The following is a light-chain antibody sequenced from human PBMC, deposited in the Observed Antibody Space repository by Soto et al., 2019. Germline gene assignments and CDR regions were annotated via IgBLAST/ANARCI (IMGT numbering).Light chain of an antibody. J-gene: IGKJ1*01. CDR2: AAS. V-gene: IGKV1-39*01. CDR3: QQSYATPRT. Sequence: DIQMTQSPSSLSASVGDRVTITCQASQSISNYLNWYQQKPGKAPNLLIYAASSLQSGVPSRFSGSGSGTDFTLNISSLQPEDFATYYCQQSYATPRTFGQGTKVEIK. CDR1: QSISNY.